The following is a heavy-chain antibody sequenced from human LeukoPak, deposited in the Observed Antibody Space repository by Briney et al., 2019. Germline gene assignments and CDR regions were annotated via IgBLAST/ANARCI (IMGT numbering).Heavy chain of an antibody. D-gene: IGHD3-3*01. V-gene: IGHV3-23*01. CDR2: ISGSGGST. CDR1: GFTFSSYA. Sequence: GGSLRLSCAASGFTFSSYAMSWVRQAPGKGLEWVSAISGSGGSTYYADSVKGRFTISRDNSKNTLYLQMNSLRAEDTAVYYCASADYDFWSGYPPSPDYWGQGTLVTVSS. J-gene: IGHJ4*02. CDR3: ASADYDFWSGYPPSPDY.